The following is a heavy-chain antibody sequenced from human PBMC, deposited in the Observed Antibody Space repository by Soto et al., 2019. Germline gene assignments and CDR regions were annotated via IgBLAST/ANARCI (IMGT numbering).Heavy chain of an antibody. Sequence: PSETLSLTCTVSGGSISSYYWSWIRQPPGKGLEWIGYIYYSGSTNYNPSLKSRVTISVDTSKNQFSLKLSSVTAADTAVYYCARVTSVNGGFGSPPTVISHWGQGTLVTVSS. CDR1: GGSISSYY. CDR2: IYYSGST. CDR3: ARVTSVNGGFGSPPTVISH. J-gene: IGHJ4*02. D-gene: IGHD3-10*01. V-gene: IGHV4-59*01.